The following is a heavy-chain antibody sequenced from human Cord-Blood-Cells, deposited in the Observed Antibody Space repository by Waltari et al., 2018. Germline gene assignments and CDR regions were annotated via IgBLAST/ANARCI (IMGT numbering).Heavy chain of an antibody. J-gene: IGHJ3*02. CDR1: GGPISSSNW. CDR2: LYDSGRT. V-gene: IGHV4-4*02. Sequence: QVQLQESGPGLVKPSGTLSLTCAVSGGPISSSNWWSWVRQPPGKGLEWIGELYDSGRTNYTPSLKSGVTISVDKSKNQFSLKLSSVTAADTAVYYCARKTGDRDAFDIWGQGTMVTVSS. D-gene: IGHD7-27*01. CDR3: ARKTGDRDAFDI.